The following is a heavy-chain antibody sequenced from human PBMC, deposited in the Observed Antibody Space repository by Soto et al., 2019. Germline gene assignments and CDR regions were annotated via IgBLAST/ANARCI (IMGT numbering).Heavy chain of an antibody. J-gene: IGHJ6*03. CDR2: IYYSGST. D-gene: IGHD3-3*01. Sequence: SETLSFTCTVSGGSISSNGYYWSWIRQHPGKGLEWIGYIYYSGSTYYNPSLKSRVTISVDTSKNQFSLMLSSVTAADTAVFYCARGPWSGYYDYMDVWGIGTTVTVSS. V-gene: IGHV4-31*03. CDR3: ARGPWSGYYDYMDV. CDR1: GGSISSNGYY.